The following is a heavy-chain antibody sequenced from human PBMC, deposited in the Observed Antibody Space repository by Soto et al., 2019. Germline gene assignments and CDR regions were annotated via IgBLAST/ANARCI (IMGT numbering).Heavy chain of an antibody. CDR3: AAEHQKTNGYYYYYGMDV. Sequence: ASVKVSCKASGYTFTSYGISWVRQAPGQGLEWMGWISAYNGNTNYAQKLQGRVTMTTDTSTSTAYMELSSLRSEDTAVYYCAAEHQKTNGYYYYYGMDVWGQGTTVPVSS. CDR2: ISAYNGNT. V-gene: IGHV1-18*01. J-gene: IGHJ6*02. CDR1: GYTFTSYG.